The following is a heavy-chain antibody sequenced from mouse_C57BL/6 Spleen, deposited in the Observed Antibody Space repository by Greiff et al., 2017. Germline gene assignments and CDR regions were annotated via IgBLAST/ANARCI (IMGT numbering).Heavy chain of an antibody. CDR3: AGNWVGFAY. D-gene: IGHD4-1*01. Sequence: QVQLQQSGPELVKPGASVKISCKASGYSFTSYYIHWVKQRPGQGLEWIGWIYPGSGNTKYNEKFKGKATLTADTSSSTAYMQLRSLTSEYSAVYYGAGNWVGFAYWGQGALVTVSA. J-gene: IGHJ3*01. CDR1: GYSFTSYY. CDR2: IYPGSGNT. V-gene: IGHV1-66*01.